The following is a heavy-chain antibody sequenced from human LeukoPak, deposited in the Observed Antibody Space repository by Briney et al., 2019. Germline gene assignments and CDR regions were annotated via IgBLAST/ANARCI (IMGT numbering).Heavy chain of an antibody. D-gene: IGHD2-21*02. CDR1: GYSFSNYW. V-gene: IGHV5-51*01. J-gene: IGHJ4*02. Sequence: GASLKISCKGSGYSFSNYWIGWVRQMPGKGLEWMGTIYPGDSNTRYSPSFQGQVTISADRSISTAYLQWSSLKASDTAIYYCARQPLVRDCGGDCEFDYWGQGTLVSVSS. CDR2: IYPGDSNT. CDR3: ARQPLVRDCGGDCEFDY.